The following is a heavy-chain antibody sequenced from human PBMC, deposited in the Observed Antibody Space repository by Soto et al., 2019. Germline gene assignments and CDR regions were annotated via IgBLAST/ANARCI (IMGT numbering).Heavy chain of an antibody. CDR3: ATGSFTSTGGRIGYHYNAMDV. V-gene: IGHV1-69*13. CDR1: GGTFSSHS. CDR2: TIPIFGQA. Sequence: SVKVSCKSSGGTFSSHSINWVRQAPGQGLEWMGGTIPIFGQANFAKKFQGRVTITADESTTTAYMELSSLTSEDTAVYYCATGSFTSTGGRIGYHYNAMDVWGQGTTVTVSS. D-gene: IGHD1-1*01. J-gene: IGHJ6*02.